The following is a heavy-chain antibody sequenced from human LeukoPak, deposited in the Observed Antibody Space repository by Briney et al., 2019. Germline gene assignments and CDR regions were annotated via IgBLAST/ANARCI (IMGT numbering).Heavy chain of an antibody. CDR1: GFTFSTYA. V-gene: IGHV3-23*01. CDR3: AKDRGDYVFAY. J-gene: IGHJ4*02. D-gene: IGHD4-17*01. Sequence: PGGSLRLSCAASGFTFSTYAMSWVRQAPGKGLEWVSGSSGSGGNTYYADSVKGRFTISRDNSKRTLYLQMNSLRVEDTAVYYCAKDRGDYVFAYWGQGTVVTVSS. CDR2: SSGSGGNT.